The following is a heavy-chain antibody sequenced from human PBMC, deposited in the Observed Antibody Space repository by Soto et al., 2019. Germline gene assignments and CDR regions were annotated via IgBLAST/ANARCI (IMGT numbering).Heavy chain of an antibody. CDR2: ILPVSAPP. Sequence: SVKISCKASGGTLNNYAINWVRQAPGQGLEWMGGILPVSAPPDYAQKFQGRVSITADHSTSTVYMQLSRLKSDDTAVYFCATDSNYDVSNSFWGQGTLVTVSS. CDR1: GGTLNNYA. D-gene: IGHD3-3*01. V-gene: IGHV1-69*13. J-gene: IGHJ4*02. CDR3: ATDSNYDVSNSF.